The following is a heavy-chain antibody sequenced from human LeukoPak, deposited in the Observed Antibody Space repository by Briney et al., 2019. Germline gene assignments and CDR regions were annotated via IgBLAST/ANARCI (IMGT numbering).Heavy chain of an antibody. Sequence: SETLSLTCTVSGGSISSSSYYWGWIRQPPGKGLEWIGSIYYSGSTYYNPSLKSRVTISVDTSKNQFSLKLSSVTAAGTAVYYCARDQHIVVVTAIHYFDYWGQGTLVTVSS. D-gene: IGHD2-21*02. J-gene: IGHJ4*02. CDR1: GGSISSSSYY. CDR3: ARDQHIVVVTAIHYFDY. CDR2: IYYSGST. V-gene: IGHV4-39*07.